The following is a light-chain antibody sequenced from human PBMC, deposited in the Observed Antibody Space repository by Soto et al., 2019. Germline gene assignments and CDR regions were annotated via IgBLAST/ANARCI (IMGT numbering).Light chain of an antibody. Sequence: VLTQSPGTLSLSPGERATLSFRASQSVTSSYLAWYQQKPGQAPRLLIYGASSRATGIPDRFSGSGSGTAFTLTISRLEPEDFAVYYCQQYDGSPPLTFGGGTTVEIK. J-gene: IGKJ4*01. CDR3: QQYDGSPPLT. CDR1: QSVTSSY. V-gene: IGKV3-20*01. CDR2: GAS.